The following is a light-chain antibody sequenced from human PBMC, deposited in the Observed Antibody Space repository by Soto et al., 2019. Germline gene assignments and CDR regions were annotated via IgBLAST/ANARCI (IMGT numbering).Light chain of an antibody. CDR1: SSNIGRNV. CDR2: SNN. Sequence: QSVLTQPPSASRTPGQRVTISCSGSSSNIGRNVVNWYQQLPQTAPKFLIYSNNQRPSGVPDRFSASKSGTSASLAISGLQSEDEADYYCATWDASLSGWVFGGGTKLTVL. V-gene: IGLV1-44*01. J-gene: IGLJ3*02. CDR3: ATWDASLSGWV.